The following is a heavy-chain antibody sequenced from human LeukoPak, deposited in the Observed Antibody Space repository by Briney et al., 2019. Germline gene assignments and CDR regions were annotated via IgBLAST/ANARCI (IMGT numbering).Heavy chain of an antibody. Sequence: ASVKVSCKASGYTFPTYGISWVRQAPGQGLEGMGWISAYNGNTNYAQKLQGRVTMTSDTSTSTAYMELRSLRSDDTAVYYCARIRLLRGSGSTRNWFDPWGQGTLVTVSS. CDR1: GYTFPTYG. CDR3: ARIRLLRGSGSTRNWFDP. D-gene: IGHD3-10*01. CDR2: ISAYNGNT. J-gene: IGHJ5*02. V-gene: IGHV1-18*01.